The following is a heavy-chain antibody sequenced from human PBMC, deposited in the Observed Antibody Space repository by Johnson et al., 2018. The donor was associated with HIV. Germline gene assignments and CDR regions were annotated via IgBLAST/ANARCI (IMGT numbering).Heavy chain of an antibody. V-gene: IGHV3-43*01. CDR1: GFTFDDYT. CDR2: ISWDGGST. CDR3: ARVTRQGVAFDI. J-gene: IGHJ3*02. D-gene: IGHD3-16*01. Sequence: VQLVESGGGLVQPGRSLRLSCAASGFTFDDYTMHWVRQAPGKGLEWVSLISWDGGSTYYADSVKGRFTISRDNSRNSLYLQMNSLRAEDTALYYCARVTRQGVAFDIWGQGTMVTVSS.